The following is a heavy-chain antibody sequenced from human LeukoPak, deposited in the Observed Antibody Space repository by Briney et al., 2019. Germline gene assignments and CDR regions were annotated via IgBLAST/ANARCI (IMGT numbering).Heavy chain of an antibody. V-gene: IGHV3-30*18. CDR2: ISYDGSNK. CDR1: GFTFSSYG. CDR3: AKWLIVGATIAPAWFDP. J-gene: IGHJ5*02. Sequence: GRSLRLSCAASGFTFSSYGMHWVRQAPGKGLEWVAVISYDGSNKYYADSVKGRFTISRDNSKNTLYLQMNSLRAEDTAVYYCAKWLIVGATIAPAWFDPWGQGTLVTVSS. D-gene: IGHD1-26*01.